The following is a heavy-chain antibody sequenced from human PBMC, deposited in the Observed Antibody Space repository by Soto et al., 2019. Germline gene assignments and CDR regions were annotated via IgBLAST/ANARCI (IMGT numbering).Heavy chain of an antibody. CDR3: TNELLYTSSWYSLGGSWFDP. CDR2: IKSKTDGGTT. D-gene: IGHD6-13*01. V-gene: IGHV3-15*01. Sequence: GGSLRLSCAASGFTFSNAWMSWVRQAPGKGLGWVGRIKSKTDGGTTDYAAPVKGRFTISRDDSKNTLYLQMNSLQTEDTAVYYCTNELLYTSSWYSLGGSWFDPWGQGTLVTVSS. J-gene: IGHJ5*02. CDR1: GFTFSNAW.